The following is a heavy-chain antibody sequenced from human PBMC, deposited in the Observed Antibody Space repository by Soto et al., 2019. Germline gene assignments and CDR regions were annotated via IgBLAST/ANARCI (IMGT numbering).Heavy chain of an antibody. J-gene: IGHJ6*02. CDR3: ARQGFGQLHGLVDV. V-gene: IGHV4-59*08. CDR1: GGSITSHY. Sequence: SETLSLTCSVSGGSITSHYCSWFRQPPGKGLEWIGYIHHSGSTSYNPSLKSRVTMSVDTSKNHFSLKVNSVTAADTALYYCARQGFGQLHGLVDVWGPGTTVTVSS. D-gene: IGHD3-10*01. CDR2: IHHSGST.